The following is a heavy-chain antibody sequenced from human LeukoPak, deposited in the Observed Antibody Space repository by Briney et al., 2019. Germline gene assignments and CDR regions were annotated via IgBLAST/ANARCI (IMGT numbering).Heavy chain of an antibody. Sequence: SETLSLTCTVSGGSISSYYWSWIRQPPGKGLEWIGYIYYSGSINYNPSLKSRVTISIDTSKNQFSLKLSSVTAADTAVYYCARCDYYDSSGHYPGFDYWGQGTLVTVSS. V-gene: IGHV4-59*01. CDR2: IYYSGSI. CDR3: ARCDYYDSSGHYPGFDY. CDR1: GGSISSYY. J-gene: IGHJ4*02. D-gene: IGHD3-22*01.